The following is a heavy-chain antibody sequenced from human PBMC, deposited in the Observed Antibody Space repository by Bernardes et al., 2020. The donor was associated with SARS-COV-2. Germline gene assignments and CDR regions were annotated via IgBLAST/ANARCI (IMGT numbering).Heavy chain of an antibody. D-gene: IGHD3-22*01. V-gene: IGHV1-2*02. CDR2: INPNSGGT. J-gene: IGHJ6*02. CDR3: ALPPTNYDRYGMDV. CDR1: GYTFTGYY. Sequence: ASVKVSCKASGYTFTGYYIYWVRQAPGQGLEWMGWINPNSGGTTYAQKFQGRVTMTRDTSIITAYMELSRLRSDDTAVYYCALPPTNYDRYGMDVWGQGTTVTVSS.